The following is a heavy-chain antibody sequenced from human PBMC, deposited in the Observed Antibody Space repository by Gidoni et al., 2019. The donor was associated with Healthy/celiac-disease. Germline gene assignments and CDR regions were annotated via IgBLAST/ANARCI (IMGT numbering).Heavy chain of an antibody. V-gene: IGHV4-61*02. CDR2: IYTSGST. CDR1: GGSISSGSYY. J-gene: IGHJ3*02. CDR3: ARVWGRYCSGGSCSAPHAFDI. Sequence: QVQLQESGPGLVKPSQTLSLTCTVSGGSISSGSYYWSWIRQPAGKGLEWIGRIYTSGSTNYNPSLKSRVTISVDTSKNQFSLKLSSVTAADTAVYYCARVWGRYCSGGSCSAPHAFDIWGQGTMVTVSS. D-gene: IGHD2-15*01.